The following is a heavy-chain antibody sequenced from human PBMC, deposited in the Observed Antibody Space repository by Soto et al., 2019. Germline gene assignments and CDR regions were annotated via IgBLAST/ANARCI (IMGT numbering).Heavy chain of an antibody. CDR1: GGSISSYY. D-gene: IGHD6-19*01. V-gene: IGHV4-59*01. Sequence: SETLSLTCTVSGGSISSYYWSWIRQPPGKGLEWIGYIYYSGSTNYNPSLKSRVTISVDTSKNQFSLKLSSVTAADTAVYYCARVVTPSIAVANKVLHYFDYWGQGTLVTVSS. CDR3: ARVVTPSIAVANKVLHYFDY. CDR2: IYYSGST. J-gene: IGHJ4*02.